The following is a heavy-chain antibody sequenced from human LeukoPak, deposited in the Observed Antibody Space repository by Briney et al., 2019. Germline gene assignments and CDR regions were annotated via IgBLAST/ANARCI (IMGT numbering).Heavy chain of an antibody. Sequence: GSLELSCAASGFTFNSYAISWVRQAPRKGLEWVSAISGSGGSTYYADSVKGRFTISRDNSKNTLYLQMNSLRAEDTAVYYCAREKNDFWSGYYFDYWGQGTLVTVSS. D-gene: IGHD3-3*01. CDR3: AREKNDFWSGYYFDY. CDR2: ISGSGGST. V-gene: IGHV3-23*01. J-gene: IGHJ4*02. CDR1: GFTFNSYA.